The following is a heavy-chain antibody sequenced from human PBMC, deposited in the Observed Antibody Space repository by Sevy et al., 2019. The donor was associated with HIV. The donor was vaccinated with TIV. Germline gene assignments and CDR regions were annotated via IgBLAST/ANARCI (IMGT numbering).Heavy chain of an antibody. Sequence: GGSLRLSCAASRFTFSSYGMHWVRQATGKGLEWVAVISYDGSNKYADSVKGRFTISRDNSKNTLYLQMNSLRPEDTAVYSCAKAQDGSGYSAYGMDVWGQGTTVTVSS. J-gene: IGHJ6*02. CDR1: RFTFSSYG. CDR3: AKAQDGSGYSAYGMDV. CDR2: ISYDGSNK. V-gene: IGHV3-30*18. D-gene: IGHD3-22*01.